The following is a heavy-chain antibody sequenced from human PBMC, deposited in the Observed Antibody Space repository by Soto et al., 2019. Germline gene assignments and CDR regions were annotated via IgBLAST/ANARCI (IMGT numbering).Heavy chain of an antibody. D-gene: IGHD3-10*01. J-gene: IGHJ5*02. CDR1: RFTFSTYA. V-gene: IGHV3-23*01. CDR3: AKSAMVRGGGWFDP. CDR2: ISGSGGNT. Sequence: EVPLLESGGGLVQPGGSLRLSCAASRFTFSTYALTWVRQAPGKGLEWVSDISGSGGNTYYADSVKGRFTISRDNSKNTLYLQMNSLRAEDTAGYYCAKSAMVRGGGWFDPWGQGTLVTVSS.